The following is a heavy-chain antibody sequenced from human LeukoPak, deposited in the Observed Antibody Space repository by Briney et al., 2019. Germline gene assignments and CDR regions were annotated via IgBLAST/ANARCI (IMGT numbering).Heavy chain of an antibody. CDR3: ATPAYCGGDCYSTYAFDI. Sequence: GGSLRLSCAVSGFTFSNYAMSWVRQVPGKGLEWVSAIAGSGDSTYYADSVKGRFTISRDNSKNTLYLQMYTLRAEDTALYYCATPAYCGGDCYSTYAFDIWGQGTMVTVSS. CDR2: IAGSGDST. CDR1: GFTFSNYA. D-gene: IGHD2-21*02. J-gene: IGHJ3*02. V-gene: IGHV3-23*01.